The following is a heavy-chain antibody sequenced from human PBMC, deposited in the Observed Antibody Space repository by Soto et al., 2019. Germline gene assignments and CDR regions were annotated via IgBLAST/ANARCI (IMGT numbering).Heavy chain of an antibody. D-gene: IGHD6-13*01. Sequence: ASVKVSCKASGGTFSSYAISWVRQAPGQGLEWMGGIIPIFGTANYAQKFQGRVTITADESTSTAYMELSSLRSEDTAVYYCVRPQYSSSWYFAFDIWGQGTMVTVSS. CDR2: IIPIFGTA. J-gene: IGHJ3*02. CDR1: GGTFSSYA. CDR3: VRPQYSSSWYFAFDI. V-gene: IGHV1-69*13.